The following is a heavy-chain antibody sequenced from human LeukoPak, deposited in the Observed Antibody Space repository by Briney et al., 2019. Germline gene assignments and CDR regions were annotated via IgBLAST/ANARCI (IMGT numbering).Heavy chain of an antibody. V-gene: IGHV3-30*02. CDR1: GFIFSDYG. J-gene: IGHJ4*02. Sequence: PGGSLRLSCAASGFIFSDYGMHWVRQAPGKGLEGVAFIRFDGSNKYYADSVKGRFTISRDNSKNTLYLQMNSLRAEDTTVYYCARDGDGDYVFSYYFDYWGQGTLVTVSS. CDR2: IRFDGSNK. D-gene: IGHD4-17*01. CDR3: ARDGDGDYVFSYYFDY.